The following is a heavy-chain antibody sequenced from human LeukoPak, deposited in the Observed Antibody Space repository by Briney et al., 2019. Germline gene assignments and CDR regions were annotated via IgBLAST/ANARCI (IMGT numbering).Heavy chain of an antibody. CDR3: ARDRVGSGWPRPYYFEF. CDR1: GYTFTGYY. V-gene: IGHV1-2*02. J-gene: IGHJ4*02. D-gene: IGHD6-19*01. CDR2: MNPNTGAT. Sequence: ASVTVSCTPSGYTFTGYYLHWVRQAPGQALEWMGWMNPNTGATMYAQKFQDRVSMSRDTSSSTAYMDLTSLRSDGTAVYFCARDRVGSGWPRPYYFEFWGQGTLVTVSS.